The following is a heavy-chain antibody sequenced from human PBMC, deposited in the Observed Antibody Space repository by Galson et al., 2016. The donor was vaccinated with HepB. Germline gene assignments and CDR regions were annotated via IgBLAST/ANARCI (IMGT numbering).Heavy chain of an antibody. Sequence: SLRLSCAASGFSFSNSWMSWVRQTPGKGLEWVANINQDGREMSYGDSVKGRFTTSRDNAKKSLYLQMNSLRVEDTAVYYCADMGATDDYWGQGTLVTVSS. J-gene: IGHJ4*02. V-gene: IGHV3-7*01. CDR1: GFSFSNSW. D-gene: IGHD1-26*01. CDR2: INQDGREM. CDR3: ADMGATDDY.